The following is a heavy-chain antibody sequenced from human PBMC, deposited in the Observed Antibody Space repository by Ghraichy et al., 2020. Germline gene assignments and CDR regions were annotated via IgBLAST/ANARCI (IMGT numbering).Heavy chain of an antibody. CDR1: GFTFSSYS. D-gene: IGHD5-24*01. CDR2: ISSSSSYI. CDR3: ASRRDGYNYN. J-gene: IGHJ4*02. Sequence: GGSLRLSCAASGFTFSSYSMNWVRQAPGKGLEWVSSISSSSSYIYYADSVKGRFTISRDNAKNSLYLQMNSLRAEDTAVYYCASRRDGYNYNWGQGTLVTVSS. V-gene: IGHV3-21*01.